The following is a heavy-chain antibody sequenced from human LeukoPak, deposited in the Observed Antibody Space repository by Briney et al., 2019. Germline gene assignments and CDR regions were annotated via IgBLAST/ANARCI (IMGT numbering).Heavy chain of an antibody. D-gene: IGHD3-10*01. J-gene: IGHJ4*02. CDR1: GFTFGSYG. CDR2: ISSSSSYI. V-gene: IGHV3-21*01. CDR3: ARDREGLLWF. Sequence: GGSLRLSCAASGFTFGSYGMNWVRQAPGKGLEWVSSISSSSSYIYYADSVKGRFTISRDNAKNSLYLQMNSLRAEDTAVYYCARDREGLLWFGGQGTLVTVSS.